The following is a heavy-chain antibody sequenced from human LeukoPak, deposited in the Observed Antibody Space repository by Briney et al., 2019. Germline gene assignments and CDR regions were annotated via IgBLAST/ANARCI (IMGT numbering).Heavy chain of an antibody. D-gene: IGHD3-10*01. J-gene: IGHJ1*01. V-gene: IGHV3-23*01. CDR1: GFTFSSYA. CDR3: AKALYGSGSYPFQH. CDR2: ISGSGGST. Sequence: GGSLRLSCAASGFTFSSYAMSWVRQAPGKGLEWVLAISGSGGSTYYADSVKGRFTISRDNSKNTLYLQMNSLRAEDTAVYYCAKALYGSGSYPFQHWGQGTLVTVSS.